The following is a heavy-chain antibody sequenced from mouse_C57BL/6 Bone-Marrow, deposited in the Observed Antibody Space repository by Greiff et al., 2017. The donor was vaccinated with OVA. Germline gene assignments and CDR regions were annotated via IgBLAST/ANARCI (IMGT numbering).Heavy chain of an antibody. CDR3: ARGTRYGNYGYAMDY. V-gene: IGHV1-55*01. Sequence: QVQLQQPGAELVKPGASVKMSCKASGYTFTSYWITWVKQRPGQGLEWIGDIYPGSGSTNYNEKFKSKATLTVDTSSSTAYMQLSSLTSEDSAVYYCARGTRYGNYGYAMDYWGQGTSVTVSS. CDR1: GYTFTSYW. J-gene: IGHJ4*01. CDR2: IYPGSGST. D-gene: IGHD2-10*02.